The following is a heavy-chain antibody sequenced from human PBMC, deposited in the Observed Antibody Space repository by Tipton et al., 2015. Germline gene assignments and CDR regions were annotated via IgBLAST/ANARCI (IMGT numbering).Heavy chain of an antibody. CDR2: IYFGGST. J-gene: IGHJ4*02. V-gene: IGHV4-59*01. CDR1: GGSISSYY. D-gene: IGHD3-22*01. Sequence: LRLSCTVSGGSISSYYWNWIRQSPGKGLEWIGNIYFGGSTYYNPSLKSRVTISVDTSKNQFSLRLSSVTAADTAVYYCARVSGYYYPYFDYWGQGTLVTVSS. CDR3: ARVSGYYYPYFDY.